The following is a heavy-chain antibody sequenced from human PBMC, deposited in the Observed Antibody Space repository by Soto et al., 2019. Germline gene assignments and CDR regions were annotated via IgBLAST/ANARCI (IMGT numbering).Heavy chain of an antibody. D-gene: IGHD4-17*01. CDR3: ARVPTTTHGDYKKPNSLDL. Sequence: ASVKVSCKAPGYIFVDYGFSWVRQAPGQGLEWMGWVSAHNGNTHYVQKFQGRVTMTTDTSTSTAFMELRTLRYDDTAVYYCARVPTTTHGDYKKPNSLDLWGPGTLVTVSS. J-gene: IGHJ5*02. V-gene: IGHV1-18*04. CDR1: GYIFVDYG. CDR2: VSAHNGNT.